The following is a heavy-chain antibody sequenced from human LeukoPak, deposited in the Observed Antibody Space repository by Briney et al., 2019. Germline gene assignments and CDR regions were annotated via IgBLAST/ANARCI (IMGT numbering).Heavy chain of an antibody. Sequence: GGSLRLSCAASGFTFSSYSMNWVRQAPGKGLEWVSSISSSSSYIYYADSVKGRFTISRDNAKNSLYLQMNSLRAEDTAVYYCAAYWNYDFRPRPFDYWGQGTLVTVSS. CDR1: GFTFSSYS. V-gene: IGHV3-21*01. J-gene: IGHJ4*02. D-gene: IGHD3-3*01. CDR2: ISSSSSYI. CDR3: AAYWNYDFRPRPFDY.